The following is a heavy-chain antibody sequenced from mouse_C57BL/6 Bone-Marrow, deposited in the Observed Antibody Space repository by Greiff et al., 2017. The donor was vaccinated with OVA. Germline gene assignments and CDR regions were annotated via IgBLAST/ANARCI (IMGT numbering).Heavy chain of an antibody. J-gene: IGHJ1*03. V-gene: IGHV1-72*01. CDR1: GYTFTSYW. CDR3: AKDYGSSSDWYFDV. Sequence: QVQLQQPGAELVKPGASVKLSCKASGYTFTSYWMHWVKQRPGRGLEWIGRIDPNSGGTKYNEKFKSKATLTVDKPSSPAYMQRSSLTSEDSAVYYCAKDYGSSSDWYFDVWGTGTTVTVSS. D-gene: IGHD1-1*01. CDR2: IDPNSGGT.